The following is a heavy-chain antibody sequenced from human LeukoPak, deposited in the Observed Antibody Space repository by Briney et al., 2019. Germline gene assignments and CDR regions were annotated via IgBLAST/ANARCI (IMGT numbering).Heavy chain of an antibody. CDR3: ARGLLDGYTHPAAFDI. CDR1: GGSISSGSYY. D-gene: IGHD5-24*01. J-gene: IGHJ3*02. V-gene: IGHV4-61*01. CDR2: IYYSGST. Sequence: PSETLSLTCTVSGGSISSGSYYWSWIRQPPGKGLEWIGYIYYSGSTNYNPSLKSRVTISVDTSKNQFSLKLSSVTAADTAFYYCARGLLDGYTHPAAFDIWGQGTMVTVSS.